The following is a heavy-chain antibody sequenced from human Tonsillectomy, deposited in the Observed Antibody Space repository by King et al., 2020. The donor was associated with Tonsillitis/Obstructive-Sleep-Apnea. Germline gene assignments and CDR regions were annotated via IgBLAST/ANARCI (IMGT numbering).Heavy chain of an antibody. V-gene: IGHV4-34*01. CDR2: INHSGTT. J-gene: IGHJ3*02. CDR3: ARQGGGFGAFYI. D-gene: IGHD3-3*01. CDR1: GGSFRGFY. Sequence: VQLQQWGAGLLKPSETLSLTCAVYGGSFRGFYWSWIRQPPGKGLEWIGEINHSGTTNYNPSLKSRVTISVDTSENQFSLKLNSVTAAATAVYYCARQGGGFGAFYIWGQGTLFTVSS.